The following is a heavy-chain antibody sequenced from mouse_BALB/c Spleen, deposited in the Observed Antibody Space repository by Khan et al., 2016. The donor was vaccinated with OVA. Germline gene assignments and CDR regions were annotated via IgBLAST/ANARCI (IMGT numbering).Heavy chain of an antibody. CDR1: GFSLTTYG. CDR2: IWSGGTT. D-gene: IGHD2-4*01. CDR3: ARNYDYDEGLAY. J-gene: IGHJ3*01. V-gene: IGHV2-2*02. Sequence: QVQLKEPGPGLVQPSQSLSITCTVSGFSLTTYGVHWVRQSPGKGLEWLGVIWSGGTTDYSAAFISRLSITKDNSKSQVFFKMNSLQANDTAIYYCARNYDYDEGLAYWGQGTLVTVSA.